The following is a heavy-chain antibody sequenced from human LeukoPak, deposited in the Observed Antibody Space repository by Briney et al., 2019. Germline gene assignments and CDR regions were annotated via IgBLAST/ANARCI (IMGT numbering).Heavy chain of an antibody. CDR2: ISSSGSTI. J-gene: IGHJ4*02. V-gene: IGHV3-48*03. CDR1: GFTFSSYE. Sequence: GSLRLSCAASGFTFSSYEMNWVRQAPGKGLEWVSYISSSGSTIYYADSVKGRFTISRDNAKNSLYLQMNSLRAEDTAVYYCARLVAVAGFDYWGQRTLVTVSS. CDR3: ARLVAVAGFDY. D-gene: IGHD6-19*01.